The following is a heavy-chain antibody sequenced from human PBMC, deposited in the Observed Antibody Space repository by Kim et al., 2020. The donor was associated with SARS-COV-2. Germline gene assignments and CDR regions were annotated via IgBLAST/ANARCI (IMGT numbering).Heavy chain of an antibody. CDR1: GFIFRNFA. J-gene: IGHJ4*02. D-gene: IGHD3-10*01. CDR3: ARPSSSHFDF. V-gene: IGHV3-33*05. CDR2: ISNDGATA. Sequence: GGSLRLSCAASGFIFRNFALHWVRQAPGKGLEWVAFISNDGATAIYADSVRGRFTISRDYSENKVYLQMDSLSAGDTAVYYCARPSSSHFDFWGQGTLV.